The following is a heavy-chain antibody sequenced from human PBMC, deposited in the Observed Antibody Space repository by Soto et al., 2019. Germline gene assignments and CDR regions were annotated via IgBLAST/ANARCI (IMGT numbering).Heavy chain of an antibody. J-gene: IGHJ3*02. V-gene: IGHV4-4*02. CDR2: IYHSGST. Sequence: SETLSLTCAVSGGSISSSNWWSGVRQPPGKGLEWILEIYHSGSTNYNPSLKSRVTISVDKSKNQFSLKLSSVTAADTAVYYCARVMRRTMVRGVIIIVGAFDIWGQGTMVTVSS. CDR1: GGSISSSNW. CDR3: ARVMRRTMVRGVIIIVGAFDI. D-gene: IGHD3-10*01.